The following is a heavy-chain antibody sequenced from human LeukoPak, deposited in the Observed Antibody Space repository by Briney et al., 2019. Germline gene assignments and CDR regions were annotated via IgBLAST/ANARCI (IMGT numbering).Heavy chain of an antibody. CDR2: ISSGGST. CDR1: GFTVSSNY. D-gene: IGHD3-16*01. Sequence: PGGSLRLSCAASGFTVSSNYMSRLPQAPGKGLEGVLVISSGGSTYYADSVKGRFTISRDNSKNTRYLQMNSLRAENTAVYYCAREHGSDARNYWGQPTLVTVSS. J-gene: IGHJ4*02. CDR3: AREHGSDARNY. V-gene: IGHV3-66*02.